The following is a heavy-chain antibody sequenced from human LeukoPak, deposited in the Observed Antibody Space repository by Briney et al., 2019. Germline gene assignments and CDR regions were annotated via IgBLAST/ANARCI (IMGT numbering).Heavy chain of an antibody. Sequence: GGSLRLSCAASGFMFSRYAMIWVRQTPGKGLEWVSAITETGAGTYYADSVKGRFTISRDNAKNSLYLQMNSLRAEDTAVYYCARKGDGYNAFDIWGQGTMVTVSS. V-gene: IGHV3-23*01. J-gene: IGHJ3*02. D-gene: IGHD5-24*01. CDR1: GFMFSRYA. CDR2: ITETGAGT. CDR3: ARKGDGYNAFDI.